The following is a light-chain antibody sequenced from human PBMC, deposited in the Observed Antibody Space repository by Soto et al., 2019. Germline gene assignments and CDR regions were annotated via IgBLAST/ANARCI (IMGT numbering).Light chain of an antibody. V-gene: IGLV1-40*01. CDR1: SSNIGAGYD. Sequence: QSALTQPPSVSGAPGQRVTISCTGSSSNIGAGYDVHWYQQLPGTAPKLLIYGNSNRPSGVPDRFSGSKSGTSASLAITGLQAEDEADYYCQSYDSSLSGLWVFGTGTKLTVL. CDR3: QSYDSSLSGLWV. J-gene: IGLJ1*01. CDR2: GNS.